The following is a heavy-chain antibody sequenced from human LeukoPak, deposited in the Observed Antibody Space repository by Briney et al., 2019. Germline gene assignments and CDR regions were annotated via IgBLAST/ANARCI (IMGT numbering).Heavy chain of an antibody. CDR2: IYYSGST. J-gene: IGHJ4*02. D-gene: IGHD2-8*01. Sequence: SETLSLTCTVSGGSISSYYWSWIRQPPGKGLEWIGYIYYSGSTNYNPSLKNRVTISVDTSKNQFSLKLSSVTAADTAVYYYARGYCTNGVCLSFDYWGQGTLVTVSS. V-gene: IGHV4-59*01. CDR3: ARGYCTNGVCLSFDY. CDR1: GGSISSYY.